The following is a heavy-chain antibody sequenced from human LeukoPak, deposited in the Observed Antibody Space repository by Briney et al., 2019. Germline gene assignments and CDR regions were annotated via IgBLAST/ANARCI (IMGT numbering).Heavy chain of an antibody. CDR3: IRWIQLEGGDY. CDR2: MNPNSGNT. Sequence: ASVKVSCKASGYTFTNYAMNWGRQATGQGLEWMGWMNPNSGNTGYAQKFQGRVTMTRNTSISTAYMELSSLRSEDAAVYYCIRWIQLEGGDYWGQGTLVTVSS. J-gene: IGHJ4*02. V-gene: IGHV1-8*01. D-gene: IGHD5-18*01. CDR1: GYTFTNYA.